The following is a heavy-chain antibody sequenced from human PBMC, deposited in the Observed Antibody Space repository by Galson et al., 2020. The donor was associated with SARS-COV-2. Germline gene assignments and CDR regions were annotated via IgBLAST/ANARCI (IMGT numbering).Heavy chain of an antibody. CDR2: IYWDDDK. D-gene: IGHD6-13*01. CDR3: AHNLGSSWYGDWFDP. V-gene: IGHV2-5*02. CDR1: GFSLSNSGVG. J-gene: IGHJ5*02. Sequence: SGPTLVKPTQTLTLTCTFSGFSLSNSGVGVGWIRQPPGKALEWPALIYWDDDKRYSPSLKSRLTITKDTSKNQVVLTMTNMDPVDTATYYCAHNLGSSWYGDWFDPWGQGTLVTVSS.